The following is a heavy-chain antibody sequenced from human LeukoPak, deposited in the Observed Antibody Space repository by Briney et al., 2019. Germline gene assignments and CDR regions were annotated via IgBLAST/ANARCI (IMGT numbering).Heavy chain of an antibody. CDR2: VYSGGST. V-gene: IGHV3-66*01. D-gene: IGHD3-22*01. Sequence: GGSLRLSCAASGVTVSNNYMNWVCQAPGKRVEWGSVVYSGGSTYYARSVKGRFTISRDNSKNTLYLQMNRLRAEETAVYYCAKDQNWRISSGYPPDYWGQGTLVTVSS. J-gene: IGHJ4*02. CDR1: GVTVSNNY. CDR3: AKDQNWRISSGYPPDY.